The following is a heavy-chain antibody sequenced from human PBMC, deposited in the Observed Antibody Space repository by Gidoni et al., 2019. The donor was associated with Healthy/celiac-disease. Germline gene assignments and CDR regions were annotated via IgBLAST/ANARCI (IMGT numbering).Heavy chain of an antibody. Sequence: QVQLVQSGAEVTKPGASVKVSCKASGYSFTSYSMHWVRQAPGQGLEWMGILNPSGGSTSYAQKFQGRVTMTRDTSTSTVYMELSSLRSEDTAVYYCAREGCSSTSCYTGYFQHWGQGTLVTVSS. CDR2: LNPSGGST. CDR3: AREGCSSTSCYTGYFQH. J-gene: IGHJ1*01. D-gene: IGHD2-2*02. V-gene: IGHV1-46*01. CDR1: GYSFTSYS.